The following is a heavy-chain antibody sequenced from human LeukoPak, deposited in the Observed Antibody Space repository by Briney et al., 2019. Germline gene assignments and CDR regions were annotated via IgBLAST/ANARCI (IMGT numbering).Heavy chain of an antibody. Sequence: ASVKVSCKASGYTFTSYGISWVRQAPGQGLEWMGWISAYNGNTNYAQKLQGRVTMTTDTSTSTAYMELRSLRSDDTAVYYCAREFRYSNSWYPWFDPWGQGTLVTVSS. CDR1: GYTFTSYG. CDR2: ISAYNGNT. V-gene: IGHV1-18*01. D-gene: IGHD6-13*01. CDR3: AREFRYSNSWYPWFDP. J-gene: IGHJ5*02.